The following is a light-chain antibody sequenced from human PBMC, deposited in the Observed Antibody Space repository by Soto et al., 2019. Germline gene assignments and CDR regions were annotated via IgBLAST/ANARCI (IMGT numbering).Light chain of an antibody. J-gene: IGKJ1*01. V-gene: IGKV3-15*01. Sequence: IVMTHSPATLSVSPGERATLSCRASQSVSSNLAWYQQKPGQAPRLLIYGASTRATGIPARFSGSGSGTEFSLTISSLQSEDFAVYYCQQYNNWPRTFGQGTKV. CDR1: QSVSSN. CDR2: GAS. CDR3: QQYNNWPRT.